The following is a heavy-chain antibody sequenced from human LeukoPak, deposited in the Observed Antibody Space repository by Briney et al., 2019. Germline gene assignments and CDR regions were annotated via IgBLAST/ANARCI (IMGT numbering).Heavy chain of an antibody. V-gene: IGHV5-51*01. CDR1: GYSFTSYW. J-gene: IGHJ4*02. CDR2: IYPGDSDT. Sequence: GESLKISWKGSGYSFTSYWIGWVRQMPGKGLAWMGIIYPGDSDTRYSPSFQGQVTISADKSIGTAYLQWSSLKASDTAMYYCARHATGSGSYAGLEVDYWGQGTLVTVSS. CDR3: ARHATGSGSYAGLEVDY. D-gene: IGHD3-10*01.